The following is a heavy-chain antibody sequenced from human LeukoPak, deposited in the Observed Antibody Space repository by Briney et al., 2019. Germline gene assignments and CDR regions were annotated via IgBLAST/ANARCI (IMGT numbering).Heavy chain of an antibody. CDR1: GYTFTGYY. CDR3: ARVGSGSYYNFDY. Sequence: ASVKVSCKASGYTFTGYYMHWVRQAPGQGLEWMGWINPNSGGTNYAQKFQGRVTVTRDTSISTAYMELSRLRSDDTAVYYCARVGSGSYYNFDYWGQGTLVTVSS. CDR2: INPNSGGT. V-gene: IGHV1-2*02. J-gene: IGHJ4*02. D-gene: IGHD3-10*01.